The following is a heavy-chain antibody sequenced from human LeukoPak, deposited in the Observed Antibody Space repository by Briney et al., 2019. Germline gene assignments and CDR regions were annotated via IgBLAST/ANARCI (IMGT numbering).Heavy chain of an antibody. CDR2: IADAGT. CDR1: GFTFNKFA. D-gene: IGHD3-16*01. Sequence: GGSLRLSCAASGFTFNKFAMTWVRQAPGKGLEWVSTIADAGTYYADSVKGRFTISRDNSKNMLYLQLNSLRAGDTAMYCCAKNLGPFDVRGQGTMVTVSS. J-gene: IGHJ3*01. V-gene: IGHV3-23*01. CDR3: AKNLGPFDV.